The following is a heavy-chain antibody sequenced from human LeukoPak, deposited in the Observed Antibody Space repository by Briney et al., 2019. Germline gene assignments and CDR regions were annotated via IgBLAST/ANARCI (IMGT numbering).Heavy chain of an antibody. Sequence: GGSLRLSCAASGYTFTSYAMNWVRQAPGQGLEWMGWINTNTGNPTYAQGFTGRFVFSLDTSVSTAYLQISSLKAEDTAVYYCARAEEYQLLSCFDFWGQGTLVTVSS. J-gene: IGHJ4*02. CDR1: GYTFTSYA. V-gene: IGHV7-4-1*02. D-gene: IGHD2-2*01. CDR2: INTNTGNP. CDR3: ARAEEYQLLSCFDF.